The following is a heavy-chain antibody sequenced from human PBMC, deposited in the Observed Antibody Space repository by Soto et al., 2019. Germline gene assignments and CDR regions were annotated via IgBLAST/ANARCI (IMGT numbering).Heavy chain of an antibody. D-gene: IGHD1-7*01. CDR1: GFTFSSYA. Sequence: GGSLRLSCAASGFTFSSYAMSWVRQAPGKGLEWVSAISGSGGSTYYADSVKGRFTISRDNSKNTLYLQMNSLRAEDTAVYYCAKANTPGGNWNYVYYYGMDVWGQGTTVTVSS. J-gene: IGHJ6*02. CDR3: AKANTPGGNWNYVYYYGMDV. CDR2: ISGSGGST. V-gene: IGHV3-23*01.